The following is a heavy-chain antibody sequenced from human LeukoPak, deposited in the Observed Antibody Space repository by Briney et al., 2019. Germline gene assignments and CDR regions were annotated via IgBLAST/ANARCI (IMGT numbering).Heavy chain of an antibody. Sequence: SVKVSCKASGGTFSSYAISWVRQALGQGLEWMGRIIPIFGTANYAQKFQGRVTITTDESTSTAYMELSSLRSEDTAVYYCARGSGPFVDYWGQGTLVTVSS. V-gene: IGHV1-69*05. J-gene: IGHJ4*02. CDR2: IIPIFGTA. CDR3: ARGSGPFVDY. D-gene: IGHD2-21*01. CDR1: GGTFSSYA.